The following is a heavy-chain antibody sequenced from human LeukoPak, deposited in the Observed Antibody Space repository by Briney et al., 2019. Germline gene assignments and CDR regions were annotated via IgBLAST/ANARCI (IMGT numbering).Heavy chain of an antibody. D-gene: IGHD3-22*01. CDR3: VKEDYYDSSGYYPSGDY. Sequence: PGGSLRLSCAASGFTFSSYAMSWLRQAPGKGLEWVSAISGSGGSTYYADSVKGRFTISRDNSKHTLYLQMNSLRAEDTAVYYCVKEDYYDSSGYYPSGDYWGQGTLVTVSS. V-gene: IGHV3-23*01. CDR1: GFTFSSYA. J-gene: IGHJ4*02. CDR2: ISGSGGST.